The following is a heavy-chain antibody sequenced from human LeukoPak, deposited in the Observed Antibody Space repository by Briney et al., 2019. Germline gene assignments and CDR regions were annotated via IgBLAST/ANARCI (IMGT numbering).Heavy chain of an antibody. CDR3: ARKFLPGANNWFDP. CDR2: INHHSGAT. V-gene: IGHV1-2*02. D-gene: IGHD3-10*01. CDR1: GYTFTRYY. J-gene: IGHJ5*02. Sequence: ASVTVSFMASGYTFTRYYMHGVRQAPGQGPEGVGWINHHSGATKYAQNFQGRVTMTRDTSISTAYMELSGLRSADTALYYCARKFLPGANNWFDPWGQGTLVTVSS.